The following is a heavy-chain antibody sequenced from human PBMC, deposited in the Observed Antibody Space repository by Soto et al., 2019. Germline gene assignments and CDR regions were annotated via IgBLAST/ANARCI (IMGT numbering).Heavy chain of an antibody. CDR3: AREGYSSGSGAFDI. D-gene: IGHD6-19*01. CDR1: SDSISSYY. CDR2: IYYSGST. J-gene: IGHJ3*02. V-gene: IGHV4-59*12. Sequence: SETLSLTCTVSSDSISSYYWSWIRQPPGKGLEWIGYIYYSGSTNYNPSLKSRVTISVDTSKNQFSLKLSSVTAADTAVYYCAREGYSSGSGAFDIWGQGTMVTVSS.